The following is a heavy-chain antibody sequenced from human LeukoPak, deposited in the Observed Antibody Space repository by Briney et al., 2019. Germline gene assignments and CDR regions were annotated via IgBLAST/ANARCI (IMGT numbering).Heavy chain of an antibody. CDR1: GGSLNDYH. V-gene: IGHV4-59*08. CDR3: ARGLRYNNSLGRRQLYYYYMDV. CDR2: IYYTGSA. D-gene: IGHD1-14*01. Sequence: PSETLSLTCSVSGGSLNDYHWSWVRQPPGKGLEWIGYIYYTGSAKSNASVQGRVTMSVDTSKKQLSLSLSSVTAADTAVYYGARGLRYNNSLGRRQLYYYYMDVWGTGTTVTVSS. J-gene: IGHJ6*03.